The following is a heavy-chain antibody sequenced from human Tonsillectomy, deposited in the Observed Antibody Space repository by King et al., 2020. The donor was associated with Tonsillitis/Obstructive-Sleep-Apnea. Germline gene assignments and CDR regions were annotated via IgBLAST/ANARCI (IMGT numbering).Heavy chain of an antibody. V-gene: IGHV3-20*04. D-gene: IGHD4-17*01. CDR3: ARNFGDPDY. J-gene: IGHJ4*02. CDR2: INWNGDNT. CDR1: GFTFEDFG. Sequence: VQLVESGGGVVRPGGSLRLSCAASGFTFEDFGMSWVRQAPGKGLELVSGINWNGDNTRYADSVKGRFTISRDNAKNSLYLQMSSLRAEDTAFYYCARNFGDPDYWGQGTLVTVSS.